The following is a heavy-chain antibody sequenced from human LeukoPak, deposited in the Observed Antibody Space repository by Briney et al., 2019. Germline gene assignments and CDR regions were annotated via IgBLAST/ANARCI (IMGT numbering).Heavy chain of an antibody. D-gene: IGHD6-13*01. CDR2: ISSSSSYI. Sequence: GGSLRLSCAASGFTFSSYSMNWVRQAPGKGLEWVSSISSSSSYIYYADSVKGRFTISRDNAKNSLYLQMNSLRAEDTAVYYCAGQLVLYEVVGYYYYGMDVWGQGTTVTVSS. CDR3: AGQLVLYEVVGYYYYGMDV. CDR1: GFTFSSYS. V-gene: IGHV3-21*01. J-gene: IGHJ6*02.